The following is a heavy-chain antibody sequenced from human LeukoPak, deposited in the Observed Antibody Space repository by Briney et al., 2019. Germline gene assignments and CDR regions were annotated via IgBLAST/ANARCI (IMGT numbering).Heavy chain of an antibody. Sequence: SETLSLTCNVSGGSIRGYYWSWIRQPPGKGLEWIGYIYYSGSTNYNPSLKSRVTISVDTSKNQFSLKLSSVTTADTAVYYCARGGSSSWYLFDYWGQGTLVTVSS. J-gene: IGHJ4*02. CDR1: GGSIRGYY. D-gene: IGHD6-13*01. CDR2: IYYSGST. V-gene: IGHV4-59*01. CDR3: ARGGSSSWYLFDY.